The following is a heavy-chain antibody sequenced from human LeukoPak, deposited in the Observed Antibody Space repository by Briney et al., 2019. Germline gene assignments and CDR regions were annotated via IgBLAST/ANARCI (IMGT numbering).Heavy chain of an antibody. CDR2: INPNSGGT. D-gene: IGHD7-27*01. J-gene: IGHJ4*02. Sequence: ASVKVSCKASGYAFTGYYMHWVRQAPGQGLEWMGWINPNSGGTNYAQKLQGRVTMTRDTSISTAYMELSRLRSDDTAVYYCARGNWGIDYWGQGTLVTVSS. CDR3: ARGNWGIDY. CDR1: GYAFTGYY. V-gene: IGHV1-2*02.